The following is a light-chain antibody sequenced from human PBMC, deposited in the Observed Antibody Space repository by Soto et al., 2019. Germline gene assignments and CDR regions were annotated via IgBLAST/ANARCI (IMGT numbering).Light chain of an antibody. CDR3: CSYVGSSIFVV. J-gene: IGLJ2*01. CDR1: SSDVESDSL. Sequence: QSVLTQPASVSGSPGQSITISCTGTSSDVESDSLVSWYQHHPGKAPKLIIYEGTKRPSGVSDRFSASKSGNTASLTISGLQAEDEANYFCCSYVGSSIFVVFGGGTQLTVL. V-gene: IGLV2-23*03. CDR2: EGT.